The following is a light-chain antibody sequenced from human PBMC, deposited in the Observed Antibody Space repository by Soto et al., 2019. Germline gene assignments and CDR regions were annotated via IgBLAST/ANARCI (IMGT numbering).Light chain of an antibody. J-gene: IGKJ1*01. CDR2: GAS. Sequence: EIVMTQSPATLSVSPGERATLSCRASQRVTSNLAWYQQKPGQAPRLLIYGASTRATGIPGRFSGSGSGTEFTRSISSLQAEDFAVYYCQQYNNRPETFGQGTKMEVK. CDR1: QRVTSN. V-gene: IGKV3-15*01. CDR3: QQYNNRPET.